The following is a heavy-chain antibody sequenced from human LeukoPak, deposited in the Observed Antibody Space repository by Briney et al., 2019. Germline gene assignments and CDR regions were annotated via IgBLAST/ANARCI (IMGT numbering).Heavy chain of an antibody. CDR2: INSDVSST. D-gene: IGHD2-2*01. CDR3: VKHSAPVLAAARFDY. CDR1: GFTFSNYW. Sequence: PGGSLRLSCAASGFTFSNYWMHWFRQAPGKGLVWVSRINSDVSSTSYADSVKVRFTISRDNAKNTLYLQMNSLRAEDTALYYCVKHSAPVLAAARFDYWGQGNLVTVSS. J-gene: IGHJ4*02. V-gene: IGHV3-74*01.